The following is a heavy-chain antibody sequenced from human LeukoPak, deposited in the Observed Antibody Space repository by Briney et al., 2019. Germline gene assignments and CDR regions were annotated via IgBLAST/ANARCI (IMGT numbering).Heavy chain of an antibody. V-gene: IGHV3-15*01. CDR1: GFTFSNSW. CDR3: TTSIMITFGGVIVRRLFDY. D-gene: IGHD3-16*02. Sequence: GGALRLSCAASGFTFSNSWMSGVRQAPGKGLDWVGRIKSKTGGGTTDYAAPVEGRFNISRDDSKYTLYLQMNSLKPEATAVYYCTTSIMITFGGVIVRRLFDYWGQGTLVTVSS. CDR2: IKSKTGGGTT. J-gene: IGHJ4*02.